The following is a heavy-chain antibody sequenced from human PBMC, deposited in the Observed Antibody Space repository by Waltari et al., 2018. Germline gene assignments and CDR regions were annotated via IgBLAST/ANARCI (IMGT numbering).Heavy chain of an antibody. Sequence: QLQLQESGPGLVTPSETLSLTCPVSRRSIRPNNYYWGWVRQPPGKGLEWIGSFYKSGTTYYNPSLKSRVTISVDTSNNQFSLKLNSVTAADTAVYYCVRGYPDIVATISDYWGQGTLVIVSS. J-gene: IGHJ4*02. CDR3: VRGYPDIVATISDY. V-gene: IGHV4-39*07. D-gene: IGHD5-12*01. CDR1: RRSIRPNNYY. CDR2: FYKSGTT.